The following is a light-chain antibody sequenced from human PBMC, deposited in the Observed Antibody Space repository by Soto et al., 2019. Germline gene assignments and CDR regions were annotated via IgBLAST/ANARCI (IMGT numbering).Light chain of an antibody. J-gene: IGKJ3*01. Sequence: DIQMTQSPSFLSASVGDRVTITCLASQIIGKYLNWYQQLQGKAPKLMGYAASRLQTGVPSRFNGSVSGTDVALTITSLQPEDSATYDCQQSYNTTLTCGPGTKVDI. CDR1: QIIGKY. CDR2: AAS. CDR3: QQSYNTTLT. V-gene: IGKV1-39*01.